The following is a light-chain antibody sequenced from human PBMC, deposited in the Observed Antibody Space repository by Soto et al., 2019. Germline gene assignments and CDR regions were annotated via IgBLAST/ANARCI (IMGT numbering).Light chain of an antibody. CDR3: KQCTNWPWT. V-gene: IGKV3D-20*02. J-gene: IGKJ1*01. Sequence: EIVLTQSPGTLSLSPGERATLSCRASQSVSSSYVAWFHQKPGQAPRLLIYGASSRATGVPDRFSASGSGTDFTLTISRLEPEDSAVYYCKQCTNWPWTFGQGTKVDI. CDR1: QSVSSSY. CDR2: GAS.